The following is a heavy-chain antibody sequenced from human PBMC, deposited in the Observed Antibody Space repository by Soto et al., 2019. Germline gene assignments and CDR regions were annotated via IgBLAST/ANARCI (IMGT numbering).Heavy chain of an antibody. CDR2: IYWSCDE. J-gene: IGHJ3*02. V-gene: IGHV2-5*01. CDR1: GFSLSTCGVG. D-gene: IGHD6-6*01. Sequence: QATWKESGHTLVKPKHTLTLTCSFPGFSLSTCGVGVAWIRHPPGKALEWLAQIYWSCDEHYRPSIRSKLSITKDTSTNQVVLTMTDMDLVGTETYYRARGLAARAVYAFDSWGQGTMVTVSS. CDR3: ARGLAARAVYAFDS.